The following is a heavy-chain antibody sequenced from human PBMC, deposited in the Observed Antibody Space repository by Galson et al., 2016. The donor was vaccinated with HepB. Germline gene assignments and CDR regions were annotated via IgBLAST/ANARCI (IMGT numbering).Heavy chain of an antibody. CDR2: IYYSGST. V-gene: IGHV4-39*01. CDR1: GDSITSSNYD. J-gene: IGHJ4*02. D-gene: IGHD3-22*01. Sequence: SETLSLTCTVSGDSITSSNYDWGWIRQPPGKGLEWIGSIYYSGSTYYNPSLKSRVTISVDTSKNQFSLKLTSVTAADTAVYYCARSIGETFYDNRSGYYYVGSRSFDYWGQGTLVTVSS. CDR3: ARSIGETFYDNRSGYYYVGSRSFDY.